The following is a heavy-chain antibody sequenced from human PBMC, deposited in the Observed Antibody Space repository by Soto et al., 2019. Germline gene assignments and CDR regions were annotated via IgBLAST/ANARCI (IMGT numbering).Heavy chain of an antibody. D-gene: IGHD4-17*01. J-gene: IGHJ2*01. CDR3: AKVGYGGEGAVYWYFDL. CDR1: GFTCSSYA. Sequence: EVQLLESGGGLAQPGGSLRLSCAASGFTCSSYAMTWDRQAPGTGLECVSALSGSGGTTFYADSVKGRFTISRDNSKNTLYLQIDSLRVDGTAVYYCAKVGYGGEGAVYWYFDLWGRGTLVTVS. CDR2: LSGSGGTT. V-gene: IGHV3-23*01.